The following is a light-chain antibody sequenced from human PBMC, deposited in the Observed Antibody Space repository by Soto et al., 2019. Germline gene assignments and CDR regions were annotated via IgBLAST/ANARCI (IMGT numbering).Light chain of an antibody. J-gene: IGLJ3*02. CDR2: DVS. Sequence: QSALTQPASVSGSPGQSITISCSGTSSDVGGYNYVSWYQQHPGKAPKLMIYDVSNRPSGVSNRFSGSKSGNTASLTISGRQAEYEADYYCSSYTSSSTWVFGGGTKLTVL. CDR3: SSYTSSSTWV. V-gene: IGLV2-14*01. CDR1: SSDVGGYNY.